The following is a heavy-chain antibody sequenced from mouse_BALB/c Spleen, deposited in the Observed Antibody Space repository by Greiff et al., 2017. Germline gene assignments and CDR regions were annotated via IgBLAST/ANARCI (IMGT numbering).Heavy chain of an antibody. CDR3: AREEIPYCGSSGFYAMDY. J-gene: IGHJ4*01. Sequence: EVMLVESGGGLVKPGGSLKLSCAASGFTFSSYAMSWVRQTPEKRLEWVATISSGGSYTYYPDSVKGRFTISRDNAKNTLYLQMSSLRSEDTAMYYCAREEIPYCGSSGFYAMDYWGQGTSVTVSS. CDR2: ISSGGSYT. V-gene: IGHV5-9-1*01. D-gene: IGHD1-1*01. CDR1: GFTFSSYA.